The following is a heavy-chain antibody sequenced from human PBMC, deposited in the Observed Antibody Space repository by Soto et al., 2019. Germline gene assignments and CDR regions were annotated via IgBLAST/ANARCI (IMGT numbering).Heavy chain of an antibody. D-gene: IGHD1-26*01. CDR3: ASYFDYFDY. CDR2: ISAYNGNT. J-gene: IGHJ4*02. Sequence: ASVKVSCKASGYTFTSYGISWVRQAPGQGLEWMGWISAYNGNTNYAQKLQGRVTMTTDKSTSTAYMELSSLRSEDTAVYYCASYFDYFDYWGQGTLVTVSS. CDR1: GYTFTSYG. V-gene: IGHV1-18*01.